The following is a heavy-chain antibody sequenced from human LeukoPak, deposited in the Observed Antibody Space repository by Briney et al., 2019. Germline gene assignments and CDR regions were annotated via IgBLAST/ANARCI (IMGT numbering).Heavy chain of an antibody. V-gene: IGHV7-4-1*02. CDR3: AREREDGIQLWGDWFDP. D-gene: IGHD5-18*01. Sequence: GASVKVSCKASGYTFTSYAMNWVRQAPGQGLEWMGWINTNTGNPTYAQGFTGRFVFSLDTSVSTAYLQISSLKAEDTAVYYCAREREDGIQLWGDWFDPWGQGTLVTVSS. CDR1: GYTFTSYA. J-gene: IGHJ5*02. CDR2: INTNTGNP.